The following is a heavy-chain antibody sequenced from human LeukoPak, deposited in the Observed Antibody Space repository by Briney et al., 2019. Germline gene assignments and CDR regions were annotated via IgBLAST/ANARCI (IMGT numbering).Heavy chain of an antibody. V-gene: IGHV3-15*01. CDR2: IKSKTDGGTT. D-gene: IGHD4-11*01. J-gene: IGHJ6*02. CDR1: GFTFSSYA. Sequence: GGSLRLSCSASGFTFSSYAMHWVRQAPGKGLEWVGRIKSKTDGGTTDYAPPVKGRFTISRDDSKNTVYLQMNSLKTEDTAVYYCTTTPATVYYYYAMDVWGQGTTVTVSS. CDR3: TTTPATVYYYYAMDV.